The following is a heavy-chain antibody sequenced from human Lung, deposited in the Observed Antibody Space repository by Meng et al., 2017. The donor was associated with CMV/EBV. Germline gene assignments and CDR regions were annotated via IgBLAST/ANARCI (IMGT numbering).Heavy chain of an antibody. Sequence: CRSDYKREIHQQREKGREGIGEIKNSKSSNTNTSVESQVNMRVDTSKNKFSMKVSSVTGADTAVYYCASSGREIVAKMAMNSEYWGQGTLVTVSS. D-gene: IGHD5-12*01. CDR1: CRSDY. J-gene: IGHJ4*02. CDR2: IKNSKSS. CDR3: ASSGREIVAKMAMNSEY. V-gene: IGHV4-34*01.